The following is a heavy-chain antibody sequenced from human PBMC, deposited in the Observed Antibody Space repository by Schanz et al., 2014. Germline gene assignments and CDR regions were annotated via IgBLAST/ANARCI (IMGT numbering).Heavy chain of an antibody. CDR3: ATIPRGNIYGYFDY. CDR1: GFTFRRYG. Sequence: VQLVESGGALVQPGGSLRLSCVASGFTFRRYGMSWVRQAPGEGLEWIGYLFNSERAKYNPSLESRITMSLDTSKSQFALHLRYVTAADTAVYYCATIPRGNIYGYFDYWGQGTLVTVSS. D-gene: IGHD5-18*01. J-gene: IGHJ4*02. V-gene: IGHV4-59*01. CDR2: LFNSERA.